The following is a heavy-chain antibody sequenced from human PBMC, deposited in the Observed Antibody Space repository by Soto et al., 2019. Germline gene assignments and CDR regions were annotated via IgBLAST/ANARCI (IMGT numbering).Heavy chain of an antibody. D-gene: IGHD6-25*01. CDR3: AREGGAAPGARREWYLDL. J-gene: IGHJ2*01. CDR1: GYPLTDFY. V-gene: IGHV1-2*02. Sequence: QVQLVQSGAEVKKPGASVTVSCKTSGYPLTDFYIHWVRQAPGQGLEWMAWINPHTGDTNTALKFQGRVTMTRDTSINTAFMELNRLSSDVSAVYYCAREGGAAPGARREWYLDLWSRGTLVSVSS. CDR2: INPHTGDT.